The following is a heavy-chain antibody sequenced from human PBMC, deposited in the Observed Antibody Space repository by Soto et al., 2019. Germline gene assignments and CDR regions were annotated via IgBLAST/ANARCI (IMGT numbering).Heavy chain of an antibody. Sequence: EGDLVESGGGLVKPGGSLRLSCAVSGYTFSRCTMNWVRQAPGKGLEWVSSISPSTSHIYYTDSVKGRFTISRDNAKNPLFLQMNSLRAEDTAVYYCSGCSGGACHRNYGMDVWGQGTTVTVSS. V-gene: IGHV3-21*01. CDR2: ISPSTSHI. CDR1: GYTFSRCT. D-gene: IGHD2-15*01. J-gene: IGHJ6*02. CDR3: SGCSGGACHRNYGMDV.